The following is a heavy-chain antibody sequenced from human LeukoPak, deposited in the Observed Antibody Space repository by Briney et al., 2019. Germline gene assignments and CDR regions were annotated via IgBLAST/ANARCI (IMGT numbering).Heavy chain of an antibody. CDR1: RLSFSGQW. D-gene: IGHD1-20*01. V-gene: IGHV3-7*01. J-gene: IGHJ4*02. CDR2: IKYDGSEK. Sequence: PGGSLRLSCAPSRLSFSGQWMNWVRQAPGQGLEWVAHIKYDGSEKYYADSVKGRFTISREDAKNSLSLQMDNVRAEDTAVYYCAYSNNLNYWGQGTLVTVSS. CDR3: AYSNNLNY.